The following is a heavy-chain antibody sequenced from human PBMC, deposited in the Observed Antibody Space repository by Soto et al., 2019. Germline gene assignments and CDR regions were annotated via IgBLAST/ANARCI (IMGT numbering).Heavy chain of an antibody. Sequence: PQQNLSLTCTVSGGTIRSYYWSWIRQPPGKGLEWIGRIYTSGSTNYNPSLKSRVTMSVDTSKNQFSLKLSSVTAADTAVYYCARDRDYDFWSGYGDAFDIWGQGTMVT. CDR2: IYTSGST. CDR3: ARDRDYDFWSGYGDAFDI. V-gene: IGHV4-4*07. D-gene: IGHD3-3*01. J-gene: IGHJ3*02. CDR1: GGTIRSYY.